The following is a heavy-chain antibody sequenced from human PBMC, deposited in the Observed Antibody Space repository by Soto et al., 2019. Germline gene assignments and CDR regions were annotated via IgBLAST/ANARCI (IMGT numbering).Heavy chain of an antibody. D-gene: IGHD3-9*01. Sequence: GASVKVSCKASGYTFTSYYMHWVRQAPGQGLEWMGIINPSGGSTSYAQKFQGRVTMTRDTSTSTVYMELSSLRSEDTAVYYCARDRPLYDLLTGSHYGMDVWGQGTTVSVSS. CDR3: ARDRPLYDLLTGSHYGMDV. CDR1: GYTFTSYY. V-gene: IGHV1-46*01. J-gene: IGHJ6*02. CDR2: INPSGGST.